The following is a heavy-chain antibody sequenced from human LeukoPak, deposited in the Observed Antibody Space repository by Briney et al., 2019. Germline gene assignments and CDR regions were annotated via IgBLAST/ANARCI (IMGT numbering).Heavy chain of an antibody. CDR3: AKFLPTHIVVANYYFDY. Sequence: GGSLRLSCAASGFTFSSYGMHWVRQAPGKGLGWVAFIRYDGSNKYYADSVKGRFTISRDNSKNTLYLQMNSLRAEDTAVYYCAKFLPTHIVVANYYFDYWGQGTLVTVSS. V-gene: IGHV3-30*02. J-gene: IGHJ4*02. CDR2: IRYDGSNK. D-gene: IGHD2-21*01. CDR1: GFTFSSYG.